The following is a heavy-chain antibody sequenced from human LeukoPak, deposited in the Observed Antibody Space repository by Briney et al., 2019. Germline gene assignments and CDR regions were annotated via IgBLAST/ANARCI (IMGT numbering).Heavy chain of an antibody. CDR3: ARHIKAWIAAAGTFYYYYYMDV. CDR2: IYYSGST. V-gene: IGHV4-39*01. J-gene: IGHJ6*03. CDR1: GGSISSSSYY. D-gene: IGHD6-13*01. Sequence: QPSETLSLTCTVAGGSISSSSYYWGWIRQPPGKGLEWIGSIYYSGSTYYNPSLKSRVTISVDTSKNQFSLKLSSVTAADTAVYYCARHIKAWIAAAGTFYYYYYMDVWDKGTTVTISS.